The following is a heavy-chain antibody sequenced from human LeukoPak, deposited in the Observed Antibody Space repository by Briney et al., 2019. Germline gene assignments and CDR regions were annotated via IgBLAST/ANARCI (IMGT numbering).Heavy chain of an antibody. CDR3: AIGMTTVTPFDP. D-gene: IGHD4-17*01. V-gene: IGHV4-39*07. CDR2: INHSGST. CDR1: GGSISSSSYY. J-gene: IGHJ5*02. Sequence: PSETLSLTCTVSGGSISSSSYYWGWIRQPPGKGLEWIGEINHSGSTNYNPSLKSRVTISVDTSKNQFSLKLSSVTAADTAVYYCAIGMTTVTPFDPWGQGTLVTVSS.